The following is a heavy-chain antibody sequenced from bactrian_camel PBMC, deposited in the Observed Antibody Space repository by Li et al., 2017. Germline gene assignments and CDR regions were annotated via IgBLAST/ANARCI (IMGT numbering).Heavy chain of an antibody. Sequence: VQLVESGGGSAKSGGALRLSCEISGVPYENYCMGWFRQSPGKGREGVAALVTGGGSTYYADSVKGRFTISQDNAKNTLYLQMNVLKPEDTAMYYCATSHPKRGGTYCSGGYLAIFEYNYWGQGTQVTVS. J-gene: IGHJ4*01. CDR1: GVPYENYC. CDR2: LVTGGGST. D-gene: IGHD2*01. CDR3: ATSHPKRGGTYCSGGYLAIFEYNY. V-gene: IGHV3S32*01.